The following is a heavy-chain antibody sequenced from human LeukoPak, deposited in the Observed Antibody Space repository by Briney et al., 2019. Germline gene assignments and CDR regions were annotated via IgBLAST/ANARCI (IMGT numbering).Heavy chain of an antibody. CDR2: ISSSSSYI. V-gene: IGHV3-21*01. CDR3: ARALAGGAFDI. Sequence: GGSLRLSCAASGFTFSSYSMNWVRQAPGKGLEWVSSISSSSSYIYYADSVKGRFTISRDNAKNSLYLQMNSLRAEDTAAYYCARALAGGAFDIWGQGTMVTVSS. J-gene: IGHJ3*02. D-gene: IGHD3-10*01. CDR1: GFTFSSYS.